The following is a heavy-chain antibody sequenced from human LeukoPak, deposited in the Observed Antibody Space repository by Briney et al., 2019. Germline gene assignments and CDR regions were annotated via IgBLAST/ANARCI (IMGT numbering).Heavy chain of an antibody. CDR1: GFTFSSYA. CDR2: ISGSGGST. J-gene: IGHJ4*02. Sequence: GGSLRLSCAASGFTFSSYAMSWVRQAPGKGLEWVSAISGSGGSTYCADSVKGRFTISRDNSKNTLYLQMNSLRAEDTAVYYCAKEAGIAVAGTGYYFDYWGQGTLVTVSS. V-gene: IGHV3-23*01. D-gene: IGHD6-19*01. CDR3: AKEAGIAVAGTGYYFDY.